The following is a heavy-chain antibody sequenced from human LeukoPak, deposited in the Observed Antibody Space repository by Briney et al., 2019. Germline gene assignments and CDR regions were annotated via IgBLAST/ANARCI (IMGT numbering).Heavy chain of an antibody. CDR1: GFTFSSYA. D-gene: IGHD2-15*01. CDR2: ISGSGGST. V-gene: IGHV3-23*01. Sequence: GGSLRLSCAASGFTFSSYAMSWVRQAPGKGLEWVSAISGSGGSTYYADSVKGRFTISRDNSKNTLYPQMNSLRAEDTAVYYCAKSCRGGSCYPSYYYYGMDVWGKGTTVTVTS. CDR3: AKSCRGGSCYPSYYYYGMDV. J-gene: IGHJ6*04.